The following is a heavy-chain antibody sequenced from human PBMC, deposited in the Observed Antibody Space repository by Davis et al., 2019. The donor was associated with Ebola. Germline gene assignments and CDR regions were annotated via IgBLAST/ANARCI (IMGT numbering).Heavy chain of an antibody. D-gene: IGHD4-23*01. Sequence: PGGSLRLSCAASGFTFSGSAMHWVRQASGKGLEWVGRIRSKANSYATAYAASVKGRFTISRDDSKNTAYLQMNSLKTEDTAVYYCTRGDYGGNSDMDYWGQGTLVTVSS. V-gene: IGHV3-73*01. CDR2: IRSKANSYAT. CDR3: TRGDYGGNSDMDY. J-gene: IGHJ4*02. CDR1: GFTFSGSA.